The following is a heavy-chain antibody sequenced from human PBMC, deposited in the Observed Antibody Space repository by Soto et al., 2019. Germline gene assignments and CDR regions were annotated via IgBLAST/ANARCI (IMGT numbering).Heavy chain of an antibody. J-gene: IGHJ4*02. CDR2: IHHSGST. CDR1: SASIISEQR. V-gene: IGHV4-4*02. CDR3: ARRFGWYAIDQ. D-gene: IGHD6-19*01. Sequence: QMQLQESGPGLVKPSETLSLTCAVSSASIISEQRWSWVRQPPGKGLEWIGEIHHSGSTNNNPSLSSRVTMSVDKSKNQYSLNLNSVTAADTAVYYCARRFGWYAIDQWGQGTLVIVSS.